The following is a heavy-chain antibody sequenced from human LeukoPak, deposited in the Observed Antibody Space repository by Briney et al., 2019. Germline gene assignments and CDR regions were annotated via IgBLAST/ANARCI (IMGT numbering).Heavy chain of an antibody. CDR3: VRGKDAYKTGY. V-gene: IGHV4-59*13. CDR1: GGSIGTYY. CDR2: IYSSGNS. J-gene: IGHJ4*02. D-gene: IGHD5-24*01. Sequence: SETLSLTCSISGGSIGTYYWSWIRQPPGKGLEWIGVIYSSGNSDYNPSLKSRVTISVDTSKNHFSLNLSSVTAADTAMYYCVRGKDAYKTGYWGQGTLVTVSS.